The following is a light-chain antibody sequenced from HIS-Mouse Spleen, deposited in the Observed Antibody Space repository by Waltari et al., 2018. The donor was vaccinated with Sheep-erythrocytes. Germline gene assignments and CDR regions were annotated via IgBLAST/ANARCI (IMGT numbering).Light chain of an antibody. CDR2: EGS. V-gene: IGLV2-23*01. CDR3: CSYAGSSTWV. J-gene: IGLJ3*02. CDR1: SSDVGCYNP. Sequence: QSALTQPASVSGSPGQSITISCTGTSSDVGCYNPVSWYQQHPGKAPKLMIYEGSKRSSGVSDRVFGSKSRNTASLTISGLQAEYEAAYYCCSYAGSSTWVFGGGTKLTVL.